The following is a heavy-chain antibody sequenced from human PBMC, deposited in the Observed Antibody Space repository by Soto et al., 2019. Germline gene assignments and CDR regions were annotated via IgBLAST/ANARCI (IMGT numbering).Heavy chain of an antibody. CDR1: GDSFTSYW. D-gene: IGHD3-3*01. J-gene: IGHJ4*02. V-gene: IGHV5-51*01. CDR3: ARQSYDFWSGSDY. Sequence: VESLKISCKGSGDSFTSYWIGWVRQMPGKGLEWMGIIYPGDSDTRYSPSFQGQVTISADKSISTAYLQWSSLKASDAAMYYCARQSYDFWSGSDYWGQGTLVTVSS. CDR2: IYPGDSDT.